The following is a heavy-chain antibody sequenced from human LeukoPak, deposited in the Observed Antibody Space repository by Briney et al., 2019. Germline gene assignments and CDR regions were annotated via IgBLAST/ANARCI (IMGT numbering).Heavy chain of an antibody. CDR2: IYYSGST. Sequence: PSETLSLTGTLSGGSISSYYWSWIRQSPGKGLEWIGYIYYSGSTNYKPSLKSRVTISVDTSKKQFSLKLSSVTAADTAVYYCARAPRDSSGWYYYFYYMDVWGKGTTVTVSS. CDR1: GGSISSYY. D-gene: IGHD6-19*01. CDR3: ARAPRDSSGWYYYFYYMDV. V-gene: IGHV4-59*01. J-gene: IGHJ6*03.